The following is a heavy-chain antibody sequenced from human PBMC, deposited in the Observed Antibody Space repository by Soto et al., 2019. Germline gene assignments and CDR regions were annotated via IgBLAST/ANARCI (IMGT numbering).Heavy chain of an antibody. CDR1: GYSSTSYW. Sequence: GESLKISCKGSGYSSTSYWISWVRQMPGKALVWMGRIDPSYSYTNYSPSFQGHVTISADKSISTAYLQWSSLKASDTAMYYCARRPALYTAGYYYYGMDVWGQGTTVTVSS. CDR2: IDPSYSYT. J-gene: IGHJ6*02. V-gene: IGHV5-10-1*01. D-gene: IGHD2-2*02. CDR3: ARRPALYTAGYYYYGMDV.